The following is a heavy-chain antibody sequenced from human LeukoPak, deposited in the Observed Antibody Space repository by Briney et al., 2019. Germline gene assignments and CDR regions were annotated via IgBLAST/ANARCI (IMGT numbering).Heavy chain of an antibody. CDR2: IYYSGST. CDR3: ARGGTTVTPGLLWFDP. D-gene: IGHD4-17*01. CDR1: GGSISSHY. J-gene: IGHJ5*02. V-gene: IGHV4-59*11. Sequence: PSETLSLTCSVSGGSISSHYWSWIRQPPGKGLEWIGYIYYSGSTKYNPSLRSRVTISVDTSKNQFSLKLSSVTAADTAVYYCARGGTTVTPGLLWFDPWGQGTLVTVSS.